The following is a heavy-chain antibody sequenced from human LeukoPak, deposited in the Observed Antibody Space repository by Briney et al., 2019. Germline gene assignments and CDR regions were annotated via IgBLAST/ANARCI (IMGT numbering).Heavy chain of an antibody. CDR1: GFTFSSYG. Sequence: GGSLRLSCAASGFTFSSYGMHSVRQAAGKRLEWVAVISYAGSNKYYADTVTGRFTISSDNTKTTLYLQMNRLRAADTALPSFSELYFDYWGQGTLVIVSS. CDR2: ISYAGSNK. D-gene: IGHD3-10*01. J-gene: IGHJ4*02. CDR3: SELYFDY. V-gene: IGHV3-30*03.